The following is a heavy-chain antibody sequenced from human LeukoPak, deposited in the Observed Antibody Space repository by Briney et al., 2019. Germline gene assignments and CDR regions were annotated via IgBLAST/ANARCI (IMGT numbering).Heavy chain of an antibody. D-gene: IGHD2-2*01. CDR2: ISGSGGST. CDR3: AKGNPPHRRSIVVVPAAKNWFDP. J-gene: IGHJ5*02. CDR1: GFTFSSFA. Sequence: GGSLRLSCAASGFTFSSFALSWVRQAPGKGLEWVSAISGSGGSTYYADSMKGRFTISRDNSKNTLYLQMNSLRAEDTAVYYCAKGNPPHRRSIVVVPAAKNWFDPWGQGTLVTVSS. V-gene: IGHV3-23*01.